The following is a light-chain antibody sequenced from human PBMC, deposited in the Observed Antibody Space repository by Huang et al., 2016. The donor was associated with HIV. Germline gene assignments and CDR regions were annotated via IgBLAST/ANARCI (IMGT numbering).Light chain of an antibody. J-gene: IGKJ1*01. V-gene: IGKV4-1*01. CDR3: QQYHNTPRT. Sequence: DVVMTQSPDSLAVSLGERATINCKSSQSVLYSSNNKNYLSWYQQKPGQPPKLLIYWASTRESGVPGRFSGSGSGTDFTLTISSLQAEDVAVYYCQQYHNTPRTFGQGTKVEIK. CDR2: WAS. CDR1: QSVLYSSNNKNY.